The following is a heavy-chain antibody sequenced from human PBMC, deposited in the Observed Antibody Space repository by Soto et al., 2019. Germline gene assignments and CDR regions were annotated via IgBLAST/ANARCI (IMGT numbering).Heavy chain of an antibody. J-gene: IGHJ6*02. CDR1: GGTFSSYA. D-gene: IGHD4-4*01. Sequence: SVKVSCKASGGTFSSYAISWVRQAPGQGLEWMGGIIPIFGTANYAQKFQGRVTITADESTSTAYMELSSLRSEDTAVYYCAREDGYSNYEDYYGMDVWGQGTTVTVPS. CDR2: IIPIFGTA. CDR3: AREDGYSNYEDYYGMDV. V-gene: IGHV1-69*13.